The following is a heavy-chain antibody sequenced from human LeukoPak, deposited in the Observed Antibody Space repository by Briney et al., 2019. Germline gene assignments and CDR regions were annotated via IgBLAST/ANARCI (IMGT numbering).Heavy chain of an antibody. CDR2: ISGSGGSA. CDR1: GFTFSNAW. Sequence: PGGSLRLSCAASGFTFSNAWMNWVRQAPGKGLEWVSAISGSGGSAYYADSVKGRFTISRDNSKNTLYLQMNSLRAEDTAVYYCAKEVGSSGWFPFDYWGQGTLVTVSS. D-gene: IGHD6-19*01. J-gene: IGHJ4*02. CDR3: AKEVGSSGWFPFDY. V-gene: IGHV3-23*01.